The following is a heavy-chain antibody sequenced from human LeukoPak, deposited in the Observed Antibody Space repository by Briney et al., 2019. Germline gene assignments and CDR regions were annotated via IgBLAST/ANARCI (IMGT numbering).Heavy chain of an antibody. Sequence: SETLSLTCTVSGGSVRSSSYNWGWIRQTPGKGPEWIGTIYYRGTTYYNPSLESRLTLSVDTSKTQFSLNLTSVTAADTAVYYCASESWDYGGHSGVFDYWGQGSLVTVSS. CDR1: GGSVRSSSYN. CDR2: IYYRGTT. J-gene: IGHJ4*02. D-gene: IGHD4-23*01. V-gene: IGHV4-39*07. CDR3: ASESWDYGGHSGVFDY.